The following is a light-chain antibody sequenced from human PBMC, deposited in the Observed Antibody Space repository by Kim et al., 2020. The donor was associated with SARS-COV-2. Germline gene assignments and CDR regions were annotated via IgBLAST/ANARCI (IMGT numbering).Light chain of an antibody. J-gene: IGKJ4*01. CDR3: QQRNSWPPAVT. V-gene: IGKV3-11*01. Sequence: SPGETATRSCRASQNIDTYLAWYQQRPGQAPRLLVYDASNRATGVPDRFSGSGSGTDFTLTISSLEPEDFSIYYCQQRNSWPPAVTFGGGTKLEI. CDR2: DAS. CDR1: QNIDTY.